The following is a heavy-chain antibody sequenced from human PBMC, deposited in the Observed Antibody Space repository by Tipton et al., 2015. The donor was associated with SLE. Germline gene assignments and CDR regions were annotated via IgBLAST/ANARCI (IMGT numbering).Heavy chain of an antibody. CDR3: ARGRTYYDFWSGYYNAYYGMDV. J-gene: IGHJ6*02. CDR1: GGSFSGYY. D-gene: IGHD3-3*01. Sequence: LRLSCAVYGGSFSGYYWSWIRQPPGKGLEWIGEINHSGSTNYNPSLKSRVTISVDTSKNQFSLKLSSVTAADTAVYYCARGRTYYDFWSGYYNAYYGMDVWGQGTTVTVSS. V-gene: IGHV4-34*01. CDR2: INHSGST.